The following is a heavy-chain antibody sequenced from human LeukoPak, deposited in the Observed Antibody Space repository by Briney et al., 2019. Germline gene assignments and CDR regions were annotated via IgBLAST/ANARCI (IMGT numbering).Heavy chain of an antibody. CDR2: ITSSNNYI. V-gene: IGHV3-21*01. D-gene: IGHD6-13*01. CDR1: GFTFSSFS. J-gene: IGHJ4*02. Sequence: GGSLRLSCAGSGFTFSSFSMNWVRQAPGKGLEWVSSITSSNNYIYYADSMKGRFTISRDNAKNSLYLQMNSLRAEDTAVYYCARDIGGIAAPFDYWGQGTLVTVSS. CDR3: ARDIGGIAAPFDY.